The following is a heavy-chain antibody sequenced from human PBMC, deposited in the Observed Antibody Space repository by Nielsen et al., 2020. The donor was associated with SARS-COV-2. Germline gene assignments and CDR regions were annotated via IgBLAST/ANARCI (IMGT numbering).Heavy chain of an antibody. J-gene: IGHJ6*02. D-gene: IGHD4-23*01. Sequence: GESLKISCAASGFTVSSNYMSWVRQAPGKGLEWVSVIYSGGSTYYADSVKGRFTISRDNSKNTLYLQMNSLRAEDTAVYYCARLTPPSSPAPKEYGMDVWGQGTTVTVSS. V-gene: IGHV3-66*04. CDR1: GFTVSSNY. CDR3: ARLTPPSSPAPKEYGMDV. CDR2: IYSGGST.